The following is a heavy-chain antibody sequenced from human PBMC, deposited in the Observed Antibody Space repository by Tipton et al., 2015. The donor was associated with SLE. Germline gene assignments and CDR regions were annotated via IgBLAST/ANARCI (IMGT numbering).Heavy chain of an antibody. Sequence: SLRLSCAASGFTINNYAMTWVRQAPGKGLEWVSGLNWDTGRIDYADSVEGRFTISRDNAGNSVSLLMTDLRPDDTAFYYCVQDMSPGGCDLWGQGTMVTVSS. CDR2: LNWDTGRI. J-gene: IGHJ3*01. CDR1: GFTINNYA. CDR3: VQDMSPGGCDL. D-gene: IGHD2-15*01. V-gene: IGHV3-9*01.